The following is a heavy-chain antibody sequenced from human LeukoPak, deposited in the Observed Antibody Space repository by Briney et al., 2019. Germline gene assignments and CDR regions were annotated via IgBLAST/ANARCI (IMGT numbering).Heavy chain of an antibody. CDR2: ISSSSSYI. D-gene: IGHD2-2*01. J-gene: IGHJ5*02. CDR1: GFTFSSYS. V-gene: IGHV3-21*01. Sequence: PGGSLRLFCAASGFTFSSYSMNWVRQAPGKGLEWVSSISSSSSYIYYADSVKGRFTISRDNAKNSLYLQMNSLRAEDTAVYYCAREVIVVVPAASNWFDPWGQGTLVTVSS. CDR3: AREVIVVVPAASNWFDP.